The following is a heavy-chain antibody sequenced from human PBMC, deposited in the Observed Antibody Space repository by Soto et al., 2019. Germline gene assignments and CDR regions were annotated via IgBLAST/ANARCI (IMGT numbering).Heavy chain of an antibody. V-gene: IGHV3-53*05. D-gene: IGHD3-3*01. CDR1: GFTVSTSY. CDR2: IYSGGST. CDR3: ARDNYDFWSGYFGRTYYYGMDV. J-gene: IGHJ6*02. Sequence: GGSLRLSCAASGFTVSTSYMNWVRLAPGKGLEWVSLIYSGGSTYYADSVKGRFTISRDNSKNTLYLQMNSLRAEDTAVYYCARDNYDFWSGYFGRTYYYGMDVRGQGTTVTVSS.